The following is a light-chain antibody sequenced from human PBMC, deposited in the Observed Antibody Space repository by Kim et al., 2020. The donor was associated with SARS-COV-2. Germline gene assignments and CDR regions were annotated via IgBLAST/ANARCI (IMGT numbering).Light chain of an antibody. V-gene: IGKV1-5*03. J-gene: IGKJ2*02. CDR2: RTS. Sequence: DTQMTQSPSTLSASVGDRVTITCRASQNVNSWLAWYQQRPGNAPKLLIYRTSILEIGVPSRFIGSGSGTEYTLTVDGLQPDDFATYYCQHYNHFPWTFGQGTKLKI. CDR1: QNVNSW. CDR3: QHYNHFPWT.